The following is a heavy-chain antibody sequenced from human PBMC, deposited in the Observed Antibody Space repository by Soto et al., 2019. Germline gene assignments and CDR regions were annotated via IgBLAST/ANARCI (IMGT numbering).Heavy chain of an antibody. Sequence: EVPLVQSGGGFVQPGGSLRLSGAASGFTFRTYSMNWVRQAPGKGLEWVSYITGSSRTIYYADSVKGRFTISRDNGRNSLYLQMNGLRDEDTAVYYCTRDMGKGYGMDVWGQGTTVTVSS. CDR2: ITGSSRTI. CDR3: TRDMGKGYGMDV. D-gene: IGHD7-27*01. V-gene: IGHV3-48*02. J-gene: IGHJ6*02. CDR1: GFTFRTYS.